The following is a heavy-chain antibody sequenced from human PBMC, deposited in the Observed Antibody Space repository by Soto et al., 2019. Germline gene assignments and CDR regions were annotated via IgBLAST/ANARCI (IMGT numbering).Heavy chain of an antibody. D-gene: IGHD3-22*01. J-gene: IGHJ4*02. V-gene: IGHV1-69*13. CDR2: IIPIFGTA. Sequence: GASVKVSCKASGGTFSSYAISWVRQAPGQGLEWMGGIIPIFGTANYAQKFQGRATITADESTSTAYMELSSLRSEDTAVYYCARGLKYYYDSSGYPNILFDYWGQGTLVTVSS. CDR3: ARGLKYYYDSSGYPNILFDY. CDR1: GGTFSSYA.